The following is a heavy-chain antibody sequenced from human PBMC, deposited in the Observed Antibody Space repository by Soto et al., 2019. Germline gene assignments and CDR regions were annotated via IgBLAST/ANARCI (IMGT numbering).Heavy chain of an antibody. CDR2: TYYRSKWYH. D-gene: IGHD6-6*01. Sequence: SQTLSFTCVISGDRVSSNSAAWNWIRQSPSRGLEWLGRTYYRSKWYHDYAVSVKSRITINPDTSKNQFSLQLNSVTPEDTAVYYCARDGIAARRSRPFDYWGQGTLVTVSS. CDR3: ARDGIAARRSRPFDY. CDR1: GDRVSSNSAA. V-gene: IGHV6-1*01. J-gene: IGHJ4*02.